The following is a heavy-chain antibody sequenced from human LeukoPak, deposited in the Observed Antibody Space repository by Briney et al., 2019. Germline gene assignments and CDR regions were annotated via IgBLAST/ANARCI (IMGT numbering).Heavy chain of an antibody. CDR1: GFTFSTYA. CDR2: ISRDGDVT. V-gene: IGHV3-23*01. J-gene: IGHJ4*02. Sequence: PGGSLRRSCAASGFTFSTYAMTWVRQAPGKGLEWVSLISRDGDVTYYADSVKGRFTISRDSSKNTLYLQMHSLRAEDMAVYYCAARPGEVAVPYDYWGQGTLVTVSS. D-gene: IGHD2-15*01. CDR3: AARPGEVAVPYDY.